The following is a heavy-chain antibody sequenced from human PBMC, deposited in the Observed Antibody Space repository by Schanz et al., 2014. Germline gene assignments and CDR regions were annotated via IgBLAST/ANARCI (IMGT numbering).Heavy chain of an antibody. CDR2: ISSSGSYT. CDR3: ARDLSSLIQGDV. CDR1: GFTFSDYY. V-gene: IGHV3-11*06. D-gene: IGHD2-2*01. Sequence: EQLVESGGGSLQPGGSLRLSCAASGFTFSDYYMSWIRQAPGKGLEWVSYISSSGSYTNYADSVKGRFTTSRDNGKKSMYLQMNGLRAEDTAVYFCARDLSSLIQGDVWGKGTTXTVSS. J-gene: IGHJ6*04.